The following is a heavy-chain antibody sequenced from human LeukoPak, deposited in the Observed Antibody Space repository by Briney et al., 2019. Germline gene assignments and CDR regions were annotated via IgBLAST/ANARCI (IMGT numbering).Heavy chain of an antibody. CDR2: INHSGST. J-gene: IGHJ4*02. Sequence: SETLSLTCAVYGGSFSGYYWSWIRQPPGKGLEWIGEINHSGSTNYNPSLKSRVTISVDTSKNQFSLKLSFVTAADTAVYYCASTHRRFGELLYYFDYWGQGTLVTVSS. CDR1: GGSFSGYY. CDR3: ASTHRRFGELLYYFDY. D-gene: IGHD3-10*01. V-gene: IGHV4-34*01.